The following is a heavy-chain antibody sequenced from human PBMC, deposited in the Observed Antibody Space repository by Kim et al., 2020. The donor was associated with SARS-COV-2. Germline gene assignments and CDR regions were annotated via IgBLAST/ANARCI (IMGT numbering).Heavy chain of an antibody. CDR2: INHSGST. CDR3: ARGYHPRYYYDSSGWYDY. CDR1: GGSFSGYY. J-gene: IGHJ4*02. Sequence: SETLSLTCAVYGGSFSGYYWSWIRQPPGKGLEWIGEINHSGSTNYNPSLKSRVTISVDTSKNQFSLKLSSVTAADTAVYYCARGYHPRYYYDSSGWYDYWGQGTLVTVSS. D-gene: IGHD3-22*01. V-gene: IGHV4-34*01.